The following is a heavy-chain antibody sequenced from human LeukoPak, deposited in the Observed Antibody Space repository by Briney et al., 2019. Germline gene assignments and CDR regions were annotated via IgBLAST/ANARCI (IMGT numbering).Heavy chain of an antibody. Sequence: SETLSLTCTVSGGSISSYYWTWIRQPPGKGLEWIGYIYYSGNTNNNPSLKSRVTISVDTSKNQFSLKLSSVTAADTAVYYCARHWRNPTYAFDYWGQGTLVTVSS. CDR2: IYYSGNT. V-gene: IGHV4-59*08. CDR3: ARHWRNPTYAFDY. CDR1: GGSISSYY. J-gene: IGHJ4*02. D-gene: IGHD1-14*01.